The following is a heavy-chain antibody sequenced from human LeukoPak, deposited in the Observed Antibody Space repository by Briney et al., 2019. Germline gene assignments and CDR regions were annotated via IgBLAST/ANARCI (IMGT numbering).Heavy chain of an antibody. CDR3: AKDRSIGTYYTFDH. Sequence: PGGSLRLSCAASGFTFSDYAMTWVRQAPGKGLEWVATISGSGVMTYYADSVKGRFTVSGDNSKNTLYLRMSSLTAADTAVYYCAKDRSIGTYYTFDHWGQGTLVTVSA. V-gene: IGHV3-23*01. J-gene: IGHJ4*02. CDR1: GFTFSDYA. CDR2: ISGSGVMT. D-gene: IGHD1-26*01.